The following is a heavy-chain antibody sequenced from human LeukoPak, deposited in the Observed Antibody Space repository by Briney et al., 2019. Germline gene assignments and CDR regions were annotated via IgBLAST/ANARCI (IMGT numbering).Heavy chain of an antibody. CDR3: AKGDDYYDSSGLHFDY. Sequence: PGGSLRLSCAASGFTFSSYAMSWVRQAPGKGLEWVSAISGSGGSTYYADSVKGRFTISRDNAKNTLYLQMNSLRAEDTAVYYCAKGDDYYDSSGLHFDYWGQGTLVTVSS. CDR2: ISGSGGST. CDR1: GFTFSSYA. J-gene: IGHJ4*02. V-gene: IGHV3-23*01. D-gene: IGHD3-22*01.